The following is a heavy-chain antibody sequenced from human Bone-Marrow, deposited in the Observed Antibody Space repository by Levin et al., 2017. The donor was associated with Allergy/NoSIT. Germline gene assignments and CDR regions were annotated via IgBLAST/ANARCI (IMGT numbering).Heavy chain of an antibody. CDR3: ANSKPPRYFDY. CDR1: GGSFSGYY. J-gene: IGHJ4*02. V-gene: IGHV4-34*01. Sequence: PSQTLSLTCAVYGGSFSGYYWSWIRQPPGKGLEWIGEINHSGSTNYNPSLTSRVTISVDTSKNQFSLKLSSVTAADTAVYYCANSKPPRYFDYWGQGTLVTVSS. D-gene: IGHD4-11*01. CDR2: INHSGST.